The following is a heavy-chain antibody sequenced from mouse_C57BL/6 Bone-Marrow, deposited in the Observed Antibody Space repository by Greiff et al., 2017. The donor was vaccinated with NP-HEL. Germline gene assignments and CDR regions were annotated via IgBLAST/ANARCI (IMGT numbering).Heavy chain of an antibody. CDR1: GYTFTSYW. V-gene: IGHV1-64*01. D-gene: IGHD2-1*01. CDR2: IHPNSGST. Sequence: VQRVESGAELVKPGASVKLSCKASGYTFTSYWMHWVKQRPGQGLEWIGMIHPNSGSTNYNEKFKSKATLTVDKSSSTAYMQLSSLTSEDSAVYYCARFHYGNFAWFAYWGQGTLVTVSA. CDR3: ARFHYGNFAWFAY. J-gene: IGHJ3*01.